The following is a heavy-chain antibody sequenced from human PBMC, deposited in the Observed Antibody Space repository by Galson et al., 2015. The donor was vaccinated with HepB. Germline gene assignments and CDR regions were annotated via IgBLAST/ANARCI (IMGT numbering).Heavy chain of an antibody. D-gene: IGHD2-8*01. V-gene: IGHV1-8*01. CDR1: GYTFTNHD. CDR3: ARGRYCTSGACPYYFDN. Sequence: SVKVSCKASGYTFTNHDINWVRQATGQGLEWIGWMNPDSGNTGYAQKFQGRVTMTRNTSIRTAYMELSSLRSEDTAVYYCARGRYCTSGACPYYFDNWGQGTLVTVSP. CDR2: MNPDSGNT. J-gene: IGHJ4*02.